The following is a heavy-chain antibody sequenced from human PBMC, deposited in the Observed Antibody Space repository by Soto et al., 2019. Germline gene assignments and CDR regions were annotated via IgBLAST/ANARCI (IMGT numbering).Heavy chain of an antibody. Sequence: EVQLVESGGGLVKPGGSLRLSCAASGFTFSSYSMNWVRQAPGKGLEWVSSISSSSSYIYYADSMKGRFTISRDNAKKSLYLQMNSLRAEDTAVYYCARFCSGGSCYFADYWGQGTLVTVSS. CDR2: ISSSSSYI. D-gene: IGHD2-15*01. CDR3: ARFCSGGSCYFADY. V-gene: IGHV3-21*01. J-gene: IGHJ4*02. CDR1: GFTFSSYS.